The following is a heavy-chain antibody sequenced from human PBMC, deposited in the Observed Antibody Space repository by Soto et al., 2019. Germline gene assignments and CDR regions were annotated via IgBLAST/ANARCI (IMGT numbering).Heavy chain of an antibody. Sequence: EVQLVESGGGLVQPGGSLRLSCAASGCTFSDHYIDWVRQAPGKGLEWVGRSRDKANSYTTEYAASVKGRFTISRDDSKNSLYLQMNSLKTEDTAVYYCAKVASSPQTRDFDYWGQGTLVTVSS. D-gene: IGHD6-13*01. CDR2: SRDKANSYTT. CDR1: GCTFSDHY. CDR3: AKVASSPQTRDFDY. J-gene: IGHJ4*02. V-gene: IGHV3-72*01.